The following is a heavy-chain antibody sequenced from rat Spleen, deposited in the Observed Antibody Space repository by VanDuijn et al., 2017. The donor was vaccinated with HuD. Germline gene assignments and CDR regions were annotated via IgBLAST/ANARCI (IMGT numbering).Heavy chain of an antibody. Sequence: EMHLVESGGDLVQTGRSLKLSCAASGFTFSNYGMAWVRQTPTKGLVWVASISTCGDYTYYRYSGKGRFTIYRDNAKKIHYCQMESLRAEDTATYYCARALTSEGFYFDNWGQGVMVTVSS. D-gene: IGHD1-11*01. CDR2: ISTCGDYT. J-gene: IGHJ2*01. CDR3: ARALTSEGFYFDN. V-gene: IGHV5S14*01. CDR1: GFTFSNYG.